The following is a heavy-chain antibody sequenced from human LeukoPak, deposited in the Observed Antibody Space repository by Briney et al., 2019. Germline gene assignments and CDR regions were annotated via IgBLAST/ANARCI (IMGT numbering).Heavy chain of an antibody. CDR1: GFTLSSYS. J-gene: IGHJ5*02. V-gene: IGHV3-21*01. D-gene: IGHD2-2*01. CDR3: SSTSSNWFDP. CDR2: ISSSSSYI. Sequence: GGSLRLPCAASGFTLSSYSMNWVRQAPGKGLEWVSSISSSSSYIYYADSVKGRFTISRDNAKNSLYLQMNSLRAEDTAVYYYSSTSSNWFDPWGQGTLVTVSS.